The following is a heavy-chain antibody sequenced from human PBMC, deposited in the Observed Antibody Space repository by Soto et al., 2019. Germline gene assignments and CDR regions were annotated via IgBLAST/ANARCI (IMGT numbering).Heavy chain of an antibody. J-gene: IGHJ4*02. CDR1: GGSVGSGSYY. CDR2: IYYSGST. CDR3: ARNGGAARGFDY. Sequence: SETLSLTCTVSGGSVGSGSYYWSWIRQPPGKGLEWIGYIYYSGSTNYNPSLKSRVTISVDTSKNQFSLKLSSVTAADTAVYYCARNGGAARGFDYWGQGALVTVSS. V-gene: IGHV4-61*01. D-gene: IGHD6-6*01.